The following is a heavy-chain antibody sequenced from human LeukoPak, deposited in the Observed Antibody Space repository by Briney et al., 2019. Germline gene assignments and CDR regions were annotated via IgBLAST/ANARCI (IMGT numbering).Heavy chain of an antibody. V-gene: IGHV1-2*02. Sequence: ASVKVSCKASGYTFIVYYLHWVRQAPGQGLEWMGWINPHNGDTNYAQKFQGRGTMTRDTSITTAYMELSRLKSDDTAVYYCATVRDIVVGGGPYYFDYWGQGTLVTVSS. CDR1: GYTFIVYY. CDR2: INPHNGDT. D-gene: IGHD2-15*01. CDR3: ATVRDIVVGGGPYYFDY. J-gene: IGHJ4*02.